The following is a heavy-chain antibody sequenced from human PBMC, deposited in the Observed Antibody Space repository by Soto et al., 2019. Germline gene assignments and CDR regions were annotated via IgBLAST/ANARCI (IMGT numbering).Heavy chain of an antibody. J-gene: IGHJ4*02. CDR3: ARDNIAAAGISHIDY. D-gene: IGHD6-13*01. CDR2: IYYSGST. Sequence: QVQLQESGPGLVKPSQTLSLTCTVSGGSISSGDYYWSWIRQPPGKGLEWIGYIYYSGSTYYNPSLKGRVTMSVDTYKNQFSMKLSSVTAADTAVYYCARDNIAAAGISHIDYWGQGTLVTVSS. V-gene: IGHV4-30-4*01. CDR1: GGSISSGDYY.